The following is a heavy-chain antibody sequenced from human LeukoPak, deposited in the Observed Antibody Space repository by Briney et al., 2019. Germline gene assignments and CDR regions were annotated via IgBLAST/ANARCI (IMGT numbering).Heavy chain of an antibody. CDR3: AKAQLPSPYYYDSSGRGEFDY. V-gene: IGHV3-23*01. Sequence: GGSLRLSCAASGFTFSSYAMSWDRQAPGNGLEWVSAISGSGGSTYYADSVKGRFTISRDNSKNTLYLQMNSLRAEDTAVYYCAKAQLPSPYYYDSSGRGEFDYWGQGTLVTVSS. D-gene: IGHD3-22*01. CDR2: ISGSGGST. CDR1: GFTFSSYA. J-gene: IGHJ4*02.